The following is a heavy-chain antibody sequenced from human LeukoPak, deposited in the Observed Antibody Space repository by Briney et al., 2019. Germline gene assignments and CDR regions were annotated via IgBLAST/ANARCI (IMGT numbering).Heavy chain of an antibody. Sequence: GGSLRLSCAASGFTFSSYAMHWVRQAPGKGLEYVSAISSNGGSTYCANSVKGRFTISRDNSKNTLYLQMGSLRAEDMAVYYCARGLRETPKTVTYFDYWGQGTLVTVSS. CDR2: ISSNGGST. V-gene: IGHV3-64*01. D-gene: IGHD4-17*01. J-gene: IGHJ4*02. CDR1: GFTFSSYA. CDR3: ARGLRETPKTVTYFDY.